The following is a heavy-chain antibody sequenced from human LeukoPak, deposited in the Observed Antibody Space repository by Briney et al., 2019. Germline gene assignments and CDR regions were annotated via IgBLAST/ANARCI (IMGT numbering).Heavy chain of an antibody. CDR2: IYYSGDT. CDR3: VRGAGRDGFNP. CDR1: GVSIISSY. Sequence: SETLSLTCTVSGVSIISSYWSWIRQPPGKGLKWIGYIYYSGDTNYNPSLRGRVTMSVDTSKNQFSLRLTSVTAADTAMYYCVRGAGRDGFNPRGQGTLVTVSS. J-gene: IGHJ5*02. D-gene: IGHD5-24*01. V-gene: IGHV4-59*01.